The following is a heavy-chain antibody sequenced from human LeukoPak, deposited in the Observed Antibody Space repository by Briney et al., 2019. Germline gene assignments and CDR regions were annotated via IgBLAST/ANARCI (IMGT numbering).Heavy chain of an antibody. V-gene: IGHV3-9*01. CDR3: ARGGYYDTSGYYIFNN. CDR2: ISWNSGRI. CDR1: GFTLGDYA. D-gene: IGHD3-22*01. J-gene: IGHJ4*02. Sequence: PGRSLRLSCIVSGFTLGDYAIYWVRQAPGKGLEWVSGISWNSGRIGYADSVKGRFTISRDNSKNTLYLQMNSLGDEDTAVYYCARGGYYDTSGYYIFNNWGQGILVTVSS.